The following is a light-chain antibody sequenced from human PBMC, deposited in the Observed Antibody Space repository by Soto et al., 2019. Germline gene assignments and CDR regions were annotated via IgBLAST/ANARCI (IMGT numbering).Light chain of an antibody. V-gene: IGLV2-14*01. Sequence: QSALTQPASVSGSPGQSITISCTGTSSDVGGYNYVSWYQQHPGKTPKLLIYEVTNRPSGVSSRFSASKSGNTASLTISGLQAEDEADYYCTSYTDTSVYVFGTGTKLTVL. J-gene: IGLJ1*01. CDR2: EVT. CDR3: TSYTDTSVYV. CDR1: SSDVGGYNY.